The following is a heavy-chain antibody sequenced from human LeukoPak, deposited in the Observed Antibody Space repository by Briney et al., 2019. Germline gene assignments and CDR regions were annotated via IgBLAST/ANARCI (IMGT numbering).Heavy chain of an antibody. CDR1: GGTFSSYA. Sequence: GASVKVSCKASGGTFSSYAISWVRQAPGQGLEWMGGIIPIFGTANYAQKFQGRVTITADESTSTAYMELGSLGSEDTAVYYCARYYCSSTSCSPDYYYGMDVWGQGTTVTVSS. CDR3: ARYYCSSTSCSPDYYYGMDV. D-gene: IGHD2-2*01. V-gene: IGHV1-69*13. CDR2: IIPIFGTA. J-gene: IGHJ6*02.